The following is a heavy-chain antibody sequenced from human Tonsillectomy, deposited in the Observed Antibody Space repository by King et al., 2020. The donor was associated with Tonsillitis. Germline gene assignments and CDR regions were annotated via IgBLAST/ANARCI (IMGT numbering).Heavy chain of an antibody. D-gene: IGHD3-3*01. V-gene: IGHV3-43*02. J-gene: IGHJ3*02. CDR1: GFTFDDYA. CDR3: AKDRRADFWSGYYAFDI. Sequence: VQLVESGGGVVQPGGSLRLSCAASGFTFDDYAMHCVRQAPGKGLEWVSLIIGEGGRTYYADSVTGPFTISRDNSKNSLYLQMNSLRTEDTALYYCAKDRRADFWSGYYAFDIWGKGTRVTVSS. CDR2: IIGEGGRT.